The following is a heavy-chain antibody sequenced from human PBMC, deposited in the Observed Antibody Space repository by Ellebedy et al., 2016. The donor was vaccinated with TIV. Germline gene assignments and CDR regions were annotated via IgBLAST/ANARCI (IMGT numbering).Heavy chain of an antibody. CDR1: GFTFSSYG. D-gene: IGHD3-10*01. CDR2: ISYDGSNK. Sequence: PGGSLRLSCAASGFTFSSYGMHWVRQAPGKGLEWVAVISYDGSNKYYADSVKGRFTISRDNSKTTVDLQMNSLRAEDTAVYYCTRDHGRGGPYGGDLDYWGQGTLVTVSS. J-gene: IGHJ4*02. CDR3: TRDHGRGGPYGGDLDY. V-gene: IGHV3-30*03.